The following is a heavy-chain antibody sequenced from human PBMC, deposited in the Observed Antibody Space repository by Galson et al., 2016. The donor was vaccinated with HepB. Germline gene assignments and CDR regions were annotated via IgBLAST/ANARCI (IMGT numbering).Heavy chain of an antibody. CDR2: ISYDGSKK. Sequence: SLRLSCAASGFTFSNYAMHWVRQAPGKGLEWVTLISYDGSKKYYTDSLRGRFTISRDDAKNSLYLQINRLTVEDTAVYYCARGLRLRDSNVVVPPAPDYWGQGTLVTVSS. J-gene: IGHJ4*02. D-gene: IGHD2-2*01. V-gene: IGHV3-30-3*01. CDR3: ARGLRLRDSNVVVPPAPDY. CDR1: GFTFSNYA.